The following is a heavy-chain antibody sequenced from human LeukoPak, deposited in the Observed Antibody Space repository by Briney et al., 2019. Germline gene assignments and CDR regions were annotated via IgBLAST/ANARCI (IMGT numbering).Heavy chain of an antibody. CDR3: ARAPRITILGVVTRYYYYMDV. J-gene: IGHJ6*03. D-gene: IGHD3-3*01. V-gene: IGHV1-18*01. CDR2: LSSYNGNT. Sequence: ASVTVSCKASGYTFTIYGISWVRQAPGQGLEWMGWLSSYNGNTNYAQKFQGRVTMTTDTSTSTAYTDLRSLRSDDTAVYYCARAPRITILGVVTRYYYYMDVWGKGTTVTVSS. CDR1: GYTFTIYG.